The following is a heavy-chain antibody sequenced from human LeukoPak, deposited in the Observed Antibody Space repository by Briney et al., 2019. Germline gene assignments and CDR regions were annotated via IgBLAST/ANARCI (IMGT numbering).Heavy chain of an antibody. CDR1: GYTFTGYY. Sequence: ASVKASCKASGYTFTGYYMHWVRQAPGQGLEWMGWMNPAGDDAGYAQRFQGRMTLTRDTSVSTVYMELSSLRSDDTAVYYCARGAVTTAVHWHFSLWGRGTLVTVSS. CDR3: ARGAVTTAVHWHFSL. J-gene: IGHJ2*01. D-gene: IGHD4-17*01. CDR2: MNPAGDDA. V-gene: IGHV1-8*02.